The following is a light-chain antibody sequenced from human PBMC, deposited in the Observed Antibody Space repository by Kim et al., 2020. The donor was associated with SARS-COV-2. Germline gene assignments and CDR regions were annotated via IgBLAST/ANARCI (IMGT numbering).Light chain of an antibody. V-gene: IGLV1-51*01. CDR2: ANE. CDR3: GTWDSSLTGV. CDR1: NSNMGNNF. Sequence: PGQRVTMSCSGTNSNMGNNFVSWYQQVPGTAPKRLIYANEKRSSGIPDRFSGSKSGTSATLVITGLQTGDEAEYYCGTWDSSLTGVFGGGTQLTVL. J-gene: IGLJ7*01.